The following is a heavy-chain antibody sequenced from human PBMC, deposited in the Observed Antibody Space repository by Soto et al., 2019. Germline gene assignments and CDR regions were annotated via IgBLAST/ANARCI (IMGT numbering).Heavy chain of an antibody. Sequence: QVQLVESGGGVVQPGRSLRLSCAASGFTFSSYGMHWVRQAPGKGLEGVAVISYDGSNKYNADSVNGRFTISRDNSKNTLYLQMNSLRAEDTAVYYCAKDVSSGRSTPPGMFDYWGQGTLVTVSS. J-gene: IGHJ4*02. D-gene: IGHD3-22*01. CDR1: GFTFSSYG. CDR2: ISYDGSNK. CDR3: AKDVSSGRSTPPGMFDY. V-gene: IGHV3-30*18.